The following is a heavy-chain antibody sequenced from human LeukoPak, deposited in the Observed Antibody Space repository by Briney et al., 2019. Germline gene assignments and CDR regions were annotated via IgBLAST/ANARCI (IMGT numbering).Heavy chain of an antibody. CDR2: ISGSGGST. Sequence: GGSLRLSCAASGFTFSSYGMSWVRQAPGKGLEWVSAISGSGGSTYYADSVKGRFTISRDNSKNTLHLQMNSLRAEDTAAYYCAKKYSTGLDPWGQGTLVTVSS. V-gene: IGHV3-23*01. J-gene: IGHJ5*02. CDR1: GFTFSSYG. D-gene: IGHD1-26*01. CDR3: AKKYSTGLDP.